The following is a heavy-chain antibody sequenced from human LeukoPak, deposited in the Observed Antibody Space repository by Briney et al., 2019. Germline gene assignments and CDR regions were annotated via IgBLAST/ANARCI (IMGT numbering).Heavy chain of an antibody. CDR2: ISDSGGST. Sequence: GGSLRLSCAASGFTFSSYAMSWVRQAPGKGLEWVSAISDSGGSTYYADSVKGRFTISRDNSKNTLYLQMNSLRAEDTAVYYCAKARKLGYCTGGVCYISDYWGQGTLVTVSS. D-gene: IGHD2-8*02. CDR3: AKARKLGYCTGGVCYISDY. J-gene: IGHJ4*02. CDR1: GFTFSSYA. V-gene: IGHV3-23*01.